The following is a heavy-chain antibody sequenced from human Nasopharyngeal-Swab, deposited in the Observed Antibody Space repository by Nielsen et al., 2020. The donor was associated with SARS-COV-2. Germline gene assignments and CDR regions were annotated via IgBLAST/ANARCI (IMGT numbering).Heavy chain of an antibody. CDR3: ARDLGGAAAGTDY. Sequence: GESLKISCAASGFTFSSYGMHWVRQAPGKGLEWVAVIWYDGSNKYYADCVKGRFTISRDKSKNTLYLQMNSLRAEDTAVYYCARDLGGAAAGTDYWGQGTLVTVSS. CDR2: IWYDGSNK. D-gene: IGHD6-13*01. V-gene: IGHV3-33*01. J-gene: IGHJ4*02. CDR1: GFTFSSYG.